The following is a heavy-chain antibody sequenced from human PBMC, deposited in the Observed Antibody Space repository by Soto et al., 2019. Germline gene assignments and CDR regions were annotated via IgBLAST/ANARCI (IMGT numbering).Heavy chain of an antibody. D-gene: IGHD1-20*01. CDR2: INPRGGST. J-gene: IGHJ5*01. CDR1: GYTFTSYY. Sequence: GASVKVTFKASGYTFTSYYMHWVRQAPGQGLEWMGIINPRGGSTSYAQKCQGRVTMTRDTSTSTVYMELSSLRSEDTAVYYCARVLITGRRRSYNWIDPWGQGTLVTVSS. CDR3: ARVLITGRRRSYNWIDP. V-gene: IGHV1-46*01.